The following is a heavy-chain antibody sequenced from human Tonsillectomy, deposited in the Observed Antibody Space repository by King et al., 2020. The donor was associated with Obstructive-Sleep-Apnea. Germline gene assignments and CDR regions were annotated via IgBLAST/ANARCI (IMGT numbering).Heavy chain of an antibody. D-gene: IGHD6-19*01. CDR1: GFTFSNAW. CDR2: IKNEGGAT. V-gene: IGHV3-15*01. J-gene: IGHJ4*02. CDR3: AKGPIGCYFDY. Sequence: VQLVESGGGLVKPGESLRLSCEVSGFTFSNAWMSWVRQAPGKGLEWVGRIKNEGGATDYPAPVKGRFTISSDDSKNTLYLQMSRLETEDTAVYYCAKGPIGCYFDYWGQGTLVTVSS.